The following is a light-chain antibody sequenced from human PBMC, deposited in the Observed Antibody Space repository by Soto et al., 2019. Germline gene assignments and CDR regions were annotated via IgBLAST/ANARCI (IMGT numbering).Light chain of an antibody. Sequence: DIQMTQSPSTLSASVGDRVTITCRASQSISSWLAWYQQKPGKAPKLLIYDASSLESGVPSRFSGSGSGTEFTLTISSLQPDDFATYYCQQYKTYSTCGQGTKGDIK. CDR1: QSISSW. V-gene: IGKV1-5*01. CDR3: QQYKTYST. J-gene: IGKJ1*01. CDR2: DAS.